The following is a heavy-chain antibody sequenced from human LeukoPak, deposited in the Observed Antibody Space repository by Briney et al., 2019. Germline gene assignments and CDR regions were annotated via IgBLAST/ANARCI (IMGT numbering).Heavy chain of an antibody. D-gene: IGHD6-13*01. CDR3: ARQGAAGKYYYYYMDV. CDR2: VYPDDSNT. V-gene: IGHV5-51*01. J-gene: IGHJ6*03. Sequence: GESLKISCQGSGYNFPIYWIGWVRQMPGQGLEWMGIVYPDDSNTIYGPSFQGQVTISADKSINTAYLEWSSLKASDTAIYYCARQGAAGKYYYYYMDVWGKGTTVTVSS. CDR1: GYNFPIYW.